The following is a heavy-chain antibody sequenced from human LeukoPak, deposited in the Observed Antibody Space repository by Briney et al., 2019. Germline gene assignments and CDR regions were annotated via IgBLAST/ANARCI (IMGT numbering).Heavy chain of an antibody. V-gene: IGHV1-69*06. CDR1: GGTFSSYA. D-gene: IGHD3-22*01. CDR3: ARAGNPYDSSGYYYV. CDR2: IIPIFGTA. J-gene: IGHJ4*02. Sequence: ASVKVSCKASGGTFSSYAISWVRQAPGQGLEWMGGIIPIFGTANYAQKFQGRVTITADKSTGTAYMELSSLRSEDTAVYYCARAGNPYDSSGYYYVWGQGTLVTVSS.